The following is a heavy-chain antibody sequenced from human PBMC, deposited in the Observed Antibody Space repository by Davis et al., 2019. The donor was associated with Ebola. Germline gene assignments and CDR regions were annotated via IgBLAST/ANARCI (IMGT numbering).Heavy chain of an antibody. CDR1: GGSISSYY. CDR2: IYYSGST. J-gene: IGHJ5*02. Sequence: PSETLSLTCTVSGGSISSYYWSWIRQPPGKGLEWIGYIYYSGSTNYNPSLKSRVTISVDTSKNQFSLKLSSVTAADTAVYYCARALGYYDSSGYSTWGQGTLVTVSS. V-gene: IGHV4-59*01. D-gene: IGHD3-22*01. CDR3: ARALGYYDSSGYST.